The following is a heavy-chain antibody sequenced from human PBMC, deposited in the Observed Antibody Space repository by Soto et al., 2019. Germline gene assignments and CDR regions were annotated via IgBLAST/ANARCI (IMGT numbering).Heavy chain of an antibody. V-gene: IGHV4-34*01. Sequence: QVQLQQWGAGLLKPSETLSLTCAVYGGSFSGYYWSWIRQPPGKGLEWIGEINHSGSTNYNPSLKRRVTISVDTSKNQFSLKLSSVTAADTAMYYCASPVRIRISGRPAFDIWGQGTMVTVSS. J-gene: IGHJ3*02. CDR1: GGSFSGYY. D-gene: IGHD3-10*01. CDR3: ASPVRIRISGRPAFDI. CDR2: INHSGST.